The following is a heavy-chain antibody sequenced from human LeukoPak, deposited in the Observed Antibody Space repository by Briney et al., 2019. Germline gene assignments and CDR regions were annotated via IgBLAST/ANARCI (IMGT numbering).Heavy chain of an antibody. J-gene: IGHJ4*02. D-gene: IGHD2-2*03. CDR1: GYSFATYW. CDR2: IYPDESNI. CDR3: VRPPSRGYSSSFEY. Sequence: GESLKISCKGSGYSFATYWIAWVRQMPGKGLEWMGIIYPDESNIRYSPSFQGQVTISADKSISTAYLQWSSLKASDTAIYYCVRPPSRGYSSSFEYWGQGTLVTVSS. V-gene: IGHV5-51*01.